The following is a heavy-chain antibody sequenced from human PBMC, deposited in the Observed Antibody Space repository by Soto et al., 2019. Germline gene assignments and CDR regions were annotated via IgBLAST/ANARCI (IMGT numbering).Heavy chain of an antibody. V-gene: IGHV3-23*01. CDR1: GFTFSSYA. Sequence: GGSLRLSCAASGFTFSSYAMSWVRQAPGKGLEWVSAISGSGGSTYYADSVKGRFTISRDNSKNTLYLQMNSLRAEDTAVYYCAKRPSAAGTTYYYYGMDVWGQGTTVTVSS. D-gene: IGHD6-13*01. CDR3: AKRPSAAGTTYYYYGMDV. CDR2: ISGSGGST. J-gene: IGHJ6*02.